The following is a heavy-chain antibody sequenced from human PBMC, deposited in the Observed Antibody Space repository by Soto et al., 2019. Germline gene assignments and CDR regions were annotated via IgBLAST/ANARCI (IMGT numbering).Heavy chain of an antibody. CDR1: GYTFTSYA. J-gene: IGHJ4*02. CDR3: ATTPKTYCGGDCYSDDY. V-gene: IGHV1-3*01. D-gene: IGHD2-21*02. CDR2: INAGNGST. Sequence: ASVKVSCKASGYTFTSYAMHWVRQAPGQRLEWMGWINAGNGSTKHSQKFQGRVTITRDTSASTAYMELSSLRSEDTAVYYCATTPKTYCGGDCYSDDYWAQGTLVTVSS.